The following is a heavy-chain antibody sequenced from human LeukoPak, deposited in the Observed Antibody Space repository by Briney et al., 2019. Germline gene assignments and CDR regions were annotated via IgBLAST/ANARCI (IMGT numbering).Heavy chain of an antibody. V-gene: IGHV1-69*05. CDR1: GGTFSSYA. CDR2: IIPIFGTA. D-gene: IGHD2-2*01. CDR3: ARGRDIVVVPARYYYYMDV. Sequence: GASVKVSCKASGGTFSSYAISWVRQAPGQGLEWMGGIIPIFGTANYAQKFQGRVTITTDESTSTVYMELSSLRSEDTVVYYCARGRDIVVVPARYYYYMDVWGKGTTVTVSS. J-gene: IGHJ6*03.